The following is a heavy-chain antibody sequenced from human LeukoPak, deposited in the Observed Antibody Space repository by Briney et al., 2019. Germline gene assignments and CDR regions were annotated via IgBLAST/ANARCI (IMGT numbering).Heavy chain of an antibody. CDR3: ARGNSIAARRGMDV. Sequence: PSETLSLTCTVSGGSISSYYWSWIRQPPGKGLEWIGYIYYSGSTNYNPSLKSRVTISVDTSKNQFSLKLSSVTAADPAVYYCARGNSIAARRGMDVWGQGTTVTVSS. CDR2: IYYSGST. CDR1: GGSISSYY. J-gene: IGHJ6*02. V-gene: IGHV4-59*12. D-gene: IGHD6-6*01.